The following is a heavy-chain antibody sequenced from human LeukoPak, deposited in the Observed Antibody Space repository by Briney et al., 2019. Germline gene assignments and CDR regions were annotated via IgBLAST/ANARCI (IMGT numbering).Heavy chain of an antibody. CDR2: ISYDGSNK. D-gene: IGHD6-25*01. J-gene: IGHJ5*02. CDR3: ARDKAASPNNWFDP. V-gene: IGHV3-30*03. CDR1: GFTFSTYG. Sequence: PGRSLRLSCAASGFTFSTYGMHWVRQAPGKGLEWVAVISYDGSNKYYTDSVKGRFTISRDNSKNTLYLQMNSLRAEDTAVYYCARDKAASPNNWFDPWGQGTLVTVSS.